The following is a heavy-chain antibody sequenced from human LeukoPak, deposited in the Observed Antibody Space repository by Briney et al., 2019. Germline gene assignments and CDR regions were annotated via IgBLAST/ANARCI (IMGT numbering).Heavy chain of an antibody. CDR1: GGSISSGSYY. CDR3: ARHNGASYYYDGSGYDYFDY. D-gene: IGHD3-22*01. Sequence: SETLSLTCTVSGGSISSGSYYWSWVRQPAGKGLEWIGRIYSSGSTNYNPSLKSRVTISVDTSKNQFSLKLSSVTAADTAVYYCARHNGASYYYDGSGYDYFDYWGQGTLVTVSS. CDR2: IYSSGST. J-gene: IGHJ4*02. V-gene: IGHV4-61*02.